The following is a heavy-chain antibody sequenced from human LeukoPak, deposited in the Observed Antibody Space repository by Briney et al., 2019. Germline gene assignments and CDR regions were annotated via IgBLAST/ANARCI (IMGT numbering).Heavy chain of an antibody. CDR1: GFTVSSNY. CDR3: AKDPTTMVRGKSLPRFSAPPPPPVTAPLNGDY. J-gene: IGHJ4*02. Sequence: PGGSLRLSCAASGFTVSSNYMSWVRQAPGKGLEWVSVIYSGGSTYYADSVKGRFTISRDNSKNTLYLQMNSLRAEDTAVYYCAKDPTTMVRGKSLPRFSAPPPPPVTAPLNGDYWGQGTLVTVSS. CDR2: IYSGGST. D-gene: IGHD3-10*01. V-gene: IGHV3-53*01.